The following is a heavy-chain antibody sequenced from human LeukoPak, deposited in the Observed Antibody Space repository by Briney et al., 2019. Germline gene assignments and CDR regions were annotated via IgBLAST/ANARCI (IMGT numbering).Heavy chain of an antibody. CDR1: GFTVSSNY. CDR2: IYSGGST. Sequence: WGSLRLSCAASGFTVSSNYMSWVRQAPEKGLEWVSVIYSGGSTYYADSVKGRFAISRDNSKNTLYLQMNSLRAEDTAVYYCARSGVGATYGYWGQGTLVTVSS. V-gene: IGHV3-53*01. D-gene: IGHD1-26*01. CDR3: ARSGVGATYGY. J-gene: IGHJ4*02.